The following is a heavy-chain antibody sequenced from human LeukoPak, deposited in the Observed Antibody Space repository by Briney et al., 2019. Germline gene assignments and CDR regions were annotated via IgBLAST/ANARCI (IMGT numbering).Heavy chain of an antibody. J-gene: IGHJ6*02. CDR1: SGSFSGYY. CDR3: ARGSPRGYCSSTSCYTSGMDV. D-gene: IGHD2-2*02. Sequence: SETLSLTCAVYSGSFSGYYWSWIRQPPGKGLEWIGEINHSGSTNYNPSLKSRVTISVDTSKNQFSLKLSSVTAADTAVYYCARGSPRGYCSSTSCYTSGMDVWGQGTTVTVSS. V-gene: IGHV4-34*01. CDR2: INHSGST.